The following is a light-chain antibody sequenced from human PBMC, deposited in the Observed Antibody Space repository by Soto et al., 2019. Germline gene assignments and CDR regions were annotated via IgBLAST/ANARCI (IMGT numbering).Light chain of an antibody. Sequence: QSVLTQPPSASGTPGQRVTISCSGSSSNIGSNYVYWYQQLPGTAPKLLIYRNNQRPSGVPDRFSGSKSGTAASLAISVLRSEGEADYYCAALDERLSGYNYVFGTGTQLTVL. CDR1: SSNIGSNY. J-gene: IGLJ1*01. CDR2: RNN. V-gene: IGLV1-47*01. CDR3: AALDERLSGYNYV.